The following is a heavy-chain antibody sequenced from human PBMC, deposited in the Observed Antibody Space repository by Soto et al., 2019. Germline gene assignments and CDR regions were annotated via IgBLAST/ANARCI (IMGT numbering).Heavy chain of an antibody. CDR1: GGSISSGGYY. V-gene: IGHV4-31*03. D-gene: IGHD4-17*01. Sequence: SETLSLTCTVSGGSISSGGYYWSWIRQHPGKGLEWIGYIYYSGSTYYNPSLKSRVTISVDTSKNQFSLKLSSVTAADTAVYYCARGIDYGDYYDYWGQGTLVTVSS. J-gene: IGHJ4*02. CDR3: ARGIDYGDYYDY. CDR2: IYYSGST.